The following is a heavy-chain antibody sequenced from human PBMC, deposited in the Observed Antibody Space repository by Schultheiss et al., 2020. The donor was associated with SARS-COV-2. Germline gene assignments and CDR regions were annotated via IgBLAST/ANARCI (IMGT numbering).Heavy chain of an antibody. D-gene: IGHD6-13*01. CDR2: IYSGGST. CDR1: GFTFSSYW. J-gene: IGHJ4*02. Sequence: GGSLRLSCAASGFTFSSYWWSWVRQAPGKGLEWVSVIYSGGSTYYADSVKGRCTISRDNSKNTLYLQMNSLRAEDTAVYYWAIISSSSGRDYWGQGTLVTVSS. CDR3: AIISSSSGRDY. V-gene: IGHV3-66*01.